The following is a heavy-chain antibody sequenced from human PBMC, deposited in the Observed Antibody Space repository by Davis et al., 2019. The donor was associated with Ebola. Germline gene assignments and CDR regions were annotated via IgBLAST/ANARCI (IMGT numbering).Heavy chain of an antibody. J-gene: IGHJ4*02. CDR1: GGSISSSSYY. CDR2: IHYGGST. D-gene: IGHD6-19*01. CDR3: ARLSSSVAGLY. Sequence: SETLSLTCTVPGGSISSSSYYWGWIRQPPGKGLEWIGSIHYGGSTYYTSSLKSRVIISVDTSRKQFSLNLSSVTAADTAIYYCARLSSSVAGLYWGQGILVTVSS. V-gene: IGHV4-39*01.